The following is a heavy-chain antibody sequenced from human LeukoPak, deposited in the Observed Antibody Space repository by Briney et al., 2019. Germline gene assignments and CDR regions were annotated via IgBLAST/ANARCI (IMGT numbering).Heavy chain of an antibody. CDR2: ISSSSSYI. CDR3: ARAYCSSTSCYFDY. CDR1: GFTFSSYS. V-gene: IGHV3-21*01. Sequence: PGGSLRLSCAASGFTFSSYSMNWVRQAPGKGLEWVSSISSSSSYIYYADSVKGRFTTSRDNAKNSLYLQMNSLRAEDTAVYYCARAYCSSTSCYFDYWGQGTLVTVSS. J-gene: IGHJ4*02. D-gene: IGHD2-2*01.